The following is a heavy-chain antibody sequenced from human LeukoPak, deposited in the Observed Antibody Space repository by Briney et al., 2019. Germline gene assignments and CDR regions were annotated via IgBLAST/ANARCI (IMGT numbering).Heavy chain of an antibody. Sequence: GGSLRLSCAASGFTFSSYAMSWVRQAPGKGLEWVSAISGSGGSTYYADSVKGRFTISRDNSKNTLYLQMNSLRAEDTAVYYCAKEVGERGYSHALPPPAEYFQHWGQGTLVTVSS. CDR3: AKEVGERGYSHALPPPAEYFQH. J-gene: IGHJ1*01. CDR2: ISGSGGST. CDR1: GFTFSSYA. V-gene: IGHV3-23*01. D-gene: IGHD5-18*01.